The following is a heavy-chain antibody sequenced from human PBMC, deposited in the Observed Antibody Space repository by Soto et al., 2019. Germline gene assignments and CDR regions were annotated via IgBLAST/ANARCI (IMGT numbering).Heavy chain of an antibody. Sequence: KVSCKASGYIFSANDIHWVRQAPGQGLEWLGCINPHSGATNSAPKFLGRVAMSADTSASTAYMDLARLKSDDTAVNYCVRSHALGFSNWFDPWGRGTLVTVSS. D-gene: IGHD3-10*01. J-gene: IGHJ5*02. CDR2: INPHSGAT. CDR1: GYIFSAND. V-gene: IGHV1-2*02. CDR3: VRSHALGFSNWFDP.